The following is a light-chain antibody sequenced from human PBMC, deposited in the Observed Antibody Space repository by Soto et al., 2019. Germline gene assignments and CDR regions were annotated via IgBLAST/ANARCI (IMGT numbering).Light chain of an antibody. Sequence: DVVMTQSPLSLPVTLGQPASISCRSTQSLVYSDGITYLNWFQQRPGQSPRRLIYKVSNRDSGVPDRFSGSGSGTDFTLKISRVEAEDVGVYYCMQATYWPWTFGQGTKVEIK. CDR2: KVS. V-gene: IGKV2-30*01. J-gene: IGKJ1*01. CDR1: QSLVYSDGITY. CDR3: MQATYWPWT.